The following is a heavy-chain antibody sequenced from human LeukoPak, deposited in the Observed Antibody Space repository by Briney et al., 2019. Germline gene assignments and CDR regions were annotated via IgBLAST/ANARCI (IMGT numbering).Heavy chain of an antibody. V-gene: IGHV3-23*01. D-gene: IGHD3-22*01. CDR2: ISGSGGST. CDR1: GFTFSSYA. J-gene: IGHJ4*02. Sequence: GGSLRLSCAASGFTFSSYAMSWVRQAPGKGLEWVSAISGSGGSTYYADSVKGRFTISRDNSKNTLYLQMNSLRAGDTAVYYCAILETYYYDSSGSDVFDYWGQGTLVAVSS. CDR3: AILETYYYDSSGSDVFDY.